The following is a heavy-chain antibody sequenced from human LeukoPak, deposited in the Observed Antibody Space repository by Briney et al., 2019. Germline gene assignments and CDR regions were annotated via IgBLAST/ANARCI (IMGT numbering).Heavy chain of an antibody. Sequence: PGGCLRLSCAASGFTFNSYAMSWVRQAPGKGLEWVSAIRGSGGSTYYADSVKGRFTISRDNSKNTLYLQMNSLRAEDTAVYYCAKVYYDILTGYDRGFDYWGQGTLVTVSS. CDR2: IRGSGGST. J-gene: IGHJ4*02. D-gene: IGHD3-9*01. CDR1: GFTFNSYA. CDR3: AKVYYDILTGYDRGFDY. V-gene: IGHV3-23*01.